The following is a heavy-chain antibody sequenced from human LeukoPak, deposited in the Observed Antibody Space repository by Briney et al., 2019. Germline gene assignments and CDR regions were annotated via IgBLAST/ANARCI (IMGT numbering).Heavy chain of an antibody. V-gene: IGHV3-48*01. J-gene: IGHJ4*02. CDR2: ISSSYIT. CDR1: GFTFSSDS. Sequence: GGSLRLSCAASGFTFSSDSMNWVRQAPGEGPEWVSYISSSYITYYADSVKGRFTISRDNAKNSLYLQMNSLRAEDTAVYYCARQVTTYDFWGQGTLVTVSS. D-gene: IGHD4-17*01. CDR3: ARQVTTYDF.